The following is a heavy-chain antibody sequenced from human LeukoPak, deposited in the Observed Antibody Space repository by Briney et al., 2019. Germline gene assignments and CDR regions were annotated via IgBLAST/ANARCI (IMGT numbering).Heavy chain of an antibody. D-gene: IGHD6-6*01. CDR2: MSGSGGST. CDR1: GFTFSSYG. CDR3: ARVSSFYYYYMDV. J-gene: IGHJ6*03. Sequence: PGGSLRLSCAASGFTFSSYGMSWVRQAPGKGLEWVSGMSGSGGSTYYADSVKGRFTISRDNAKNSLYLQMNSLRAEDTAVYYCARVSSFYYYYMDVWGKGTTVTVSS. V-gene: IGHV3-23*01.